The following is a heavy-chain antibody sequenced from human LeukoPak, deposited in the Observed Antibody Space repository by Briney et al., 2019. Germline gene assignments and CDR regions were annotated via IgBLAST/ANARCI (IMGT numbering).Heavy chain of an antibody. D-gene: IGHD6-6*01. Sequence: GESPKISCQGSGYTFINYWIGWVRQMPGKGLEWMGIIYPGDSATRYSPSFQGQVTISADKSIRTAYLQWSSLKASDTAMYYCARGPYTSSSNFDYWGQGTLVIVSS. CDR1: GYTFINYW. V-gene: IGHV5-51*01. CDR2: IYPGDSAT. J-gene: IGHJ4*02. CDR3: ARGPYTSSSNFDY.